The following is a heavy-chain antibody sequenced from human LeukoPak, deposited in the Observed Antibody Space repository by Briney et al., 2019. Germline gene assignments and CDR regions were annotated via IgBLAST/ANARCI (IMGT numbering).Heavy chain of an antibody. D-gene: IGHD6-13*01. Sequence: PGGSLRLSCAASGFTFSSYGMHWVRQAPGKGLEWVSSISSSSSYIYYADSVKGRFTISRDNAKNSLYLQMNSLRAEDTAVYYCARDYGIAAAGTNDYWGQGTLVTVSS. CDR1: GFTFSSYG. J-gene: IGHJ4*02. V-gene: IGHV3-21*01. CDR3: ARDYGIAAAGTNDY. CDR2: ISSSSSYI.